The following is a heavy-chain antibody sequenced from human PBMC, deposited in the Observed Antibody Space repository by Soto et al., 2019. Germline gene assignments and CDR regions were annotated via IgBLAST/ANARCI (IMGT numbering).Heavy chain of an antibody. Sequence: QVQLVESGEGVVQPGRSLRLSCAASGFTFSSYGMHWVRQAPGKGLEWVAVIWYDGSNKYYADSVKGRFTISRDNSKNTLYLQMNSLRAEDTAVYYCARDGGSLLTGYYGMDVWGQGTTVTVSS. CDR1: GFTFSSYG. D-gene: IGHD1-20*01. V-gene: IGHV3-33*01. CDR3: ARDGGSLLTGYYGMDV. J-gene: IGHJ6*02. CDR2: IWYDGSNK.